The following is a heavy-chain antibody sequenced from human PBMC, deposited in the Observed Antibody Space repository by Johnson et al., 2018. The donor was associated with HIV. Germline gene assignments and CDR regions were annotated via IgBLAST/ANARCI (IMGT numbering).Heavy chain of an antibody. V-gene: IGHV3-30-3*01. CDR2: ISYDGSNK. CDR1: GFTFSSYA. CDR3: ARDRGGSGYSGYLGLRWAM. J-gene: IGHJ1*01. Sequence: VVQPGRSLRLSCAASGFTFSSYAMHWVRQAPGKGLEWVAVISYDGSNKYYADSVKGRFTISRDNSKNTLYLQMNSLRAEDTAVYYCARDRGGSGYSGYLGLRWAMWG. D-gene: IGHD5-12*01.